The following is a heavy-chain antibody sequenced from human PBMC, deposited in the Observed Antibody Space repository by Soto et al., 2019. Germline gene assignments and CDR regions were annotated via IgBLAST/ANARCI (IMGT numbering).Heavy chain of an antibody. J-gene: IGHJ5*02. D-gene: IGHD3-3*01. V-gene: IGHV4-59*08. Sequence: SSETLSLTCTVSGGSISSHSWSWIRQPPGKGLEWIGCLHDSGSTTYNPSLRSRVTISVDTSNNHFSLTLSSVTAADTAVYYFAIQSHSDIWGGYVTVPWFDPWGQGTLVTVSS. CDR3: AIQSHSDIWGGYVTVPWFDP. CDR1: GGSISSHS. CDR2: LHDSGST.